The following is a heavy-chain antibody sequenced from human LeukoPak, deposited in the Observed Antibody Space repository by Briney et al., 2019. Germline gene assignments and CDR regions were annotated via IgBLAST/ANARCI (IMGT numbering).Heavy chain of an antibody. V-gene: IGHV3-23*01. Sequence: PGGSLRLSCAASGFTFSSHAMSWVRQAPGKGLEWVSSISGSGGSTYYADSVKGRFTISRDNSKNTLYLQMNSLRAEDTAVYYCAKRHYYDSSGYHYGEYFDYWGQGTLVTVSS. CDR2: ISGSGGST. D-gene: IGHD3-22*01. J-gene: IGHJ4*02. CDR3: AKRHYYDSSGYHYGEYFDY. CDR1: GFTFSSHA.